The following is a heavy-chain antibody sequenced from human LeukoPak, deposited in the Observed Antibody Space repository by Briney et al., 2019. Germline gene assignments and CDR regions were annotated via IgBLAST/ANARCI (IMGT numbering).Heavy chain of an antibody. CDR3: ASSLGALI. J-gene: IGHJ4*02. CDR2: IKTDGSIT. V-gene: IGHV3-74*01. CDR1: GFTFSSYW. D-gene: IGHD1-26*01. Sequence: GGSLRLSCEASGFTFSSYWMHWVRQAPGKGLVWVSRIKTDGSITNYADSVKGRFTISRDNAKNTVYLQMNSLRAEDTAVYYCASSLGALIWGQGTLVTVSS.